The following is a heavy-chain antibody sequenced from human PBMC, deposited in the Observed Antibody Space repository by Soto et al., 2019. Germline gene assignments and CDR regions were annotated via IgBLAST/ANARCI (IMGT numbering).Heavy chain of an antibody. Sequence: QVQLQESGPGLVKSSQTLSLTCAVSGGSISSGGNYWSWIHQHPGKGLEWIGYIYYSGSTYYNPSLKSRVTISVDTSKNQFSLKLNSVTAADTAVYYCARARMVRGVIYYYGMDVWGQGTTVTVSS. V-gene: IGHV4-31*11. CDR1: GGSISSGGNY. J-gene: IGHJ6*02. D-gene: IGHD3-10*01. CDR2: IYYSGST. CDR3: ARARMVRGVIYYYGMDV.